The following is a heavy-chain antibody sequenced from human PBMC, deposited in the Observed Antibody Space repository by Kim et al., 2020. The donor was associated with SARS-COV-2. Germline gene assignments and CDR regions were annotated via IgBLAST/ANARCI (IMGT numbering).Heavy chain of an antibody. CDR1: GFTFNFYE. CDR2: ISVGGTTR. J-gene: IGHJ5*02. D-gene: IGHD6-19*01. CDR3: ARDPGAIVPGPDRGIDH. V-gene: IGHV3-48*03. Sequence: GGSLRLSCIVSGFTFNFYEMNWVRQAPGRGLEWVSYISVGGTTRYYADSVKGRFTISRDNAKNSLYLQMNSLRAGDTGVYFCARDPGAIVPGPDRGIDHWGQGTPVTVSS.